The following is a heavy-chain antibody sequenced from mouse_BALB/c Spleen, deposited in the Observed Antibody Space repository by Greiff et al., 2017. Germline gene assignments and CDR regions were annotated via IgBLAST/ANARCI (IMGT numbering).Heavy chain of an antibody. Sequence: EVQVVESGGGLVQPGGSMKLSCVASGFTFSNYWMNWVRQSPEKGLEWVAEIRLKSNNYATHYAESVKGRFTISRDDSKSSVYLQMNNLRAEDTGIYYCTRGGNYAMDYWGQGTSVTVSS. J-gene: IGHJ4*01. CDR1: GFTFSNYW. CDR2: IRLKSNNYAT. V-gene: IGHV6-6*02. CDR3: TRGGNYAMDY.